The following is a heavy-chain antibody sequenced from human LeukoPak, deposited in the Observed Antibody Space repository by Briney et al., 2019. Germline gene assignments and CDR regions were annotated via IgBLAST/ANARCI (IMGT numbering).Heavy chain of an antibody. Sequence: SETLSLTCAVYGGSFSGYYRSWIRQPPGKGLEWIGYIYYSGSTNYNPSLKSRVTISVDTSKNQFSLKLSSVTAADTAVYYCARLVRLLWFGETRWYFDYWGQGTLVTVSS. D-gene: IGHD3-10*01. CDR2: IYYSGST. V-gene: IGHV4-59*08. J-gene: IGHJ4*02. CDR3: ARLVRLLWFGETRWYFDY. CDR1: GGSFSGYY.